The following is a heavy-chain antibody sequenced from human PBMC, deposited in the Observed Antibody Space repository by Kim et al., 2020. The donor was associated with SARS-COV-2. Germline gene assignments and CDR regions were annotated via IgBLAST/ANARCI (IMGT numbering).Heavy chain of an antibody. J-gene: IGHJ5*01. CDR1: GGSISDKSYY. CDR2: MFYTGGV. D-gene: IGHD3-22*01. V-gene: IGHV4-39*01. CDR3: ARHGPHYYDSTTGYYLNWFDS. Sequence: SETLSLTCIVSGGSISDKSYYWGWIRQPPGKGPEWIGSMFYTGGVYHNPSLTSRVTISVDTSKNQFSLRLRSVTAADTAVYYCARHGPHYYDSTTGYYLNWFDSWGQGTLVTVFS.